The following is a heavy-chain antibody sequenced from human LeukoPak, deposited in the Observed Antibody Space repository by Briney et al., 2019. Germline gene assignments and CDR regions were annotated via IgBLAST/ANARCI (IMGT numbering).Heavy chain of an antibody. D-gene: IGHD2-21*02. J-gene: IGHJ6*02. Sequence: QPGGSLRLSCAASGFTFSSYWMHWVRQAPGKGLVWVSVIYSGGSTYYADSVKGRFTISRDNSKNTLYLQMNSLRAEDTAVYYCARGCGGDRWDNYGMDVWGQGTTVTVSS. V-gene: IGHV3-66*01. CDR1: GFTFSSYW. CDR2: IYSGGST. CDR3: ARGCGGDRWDNYGMDV.